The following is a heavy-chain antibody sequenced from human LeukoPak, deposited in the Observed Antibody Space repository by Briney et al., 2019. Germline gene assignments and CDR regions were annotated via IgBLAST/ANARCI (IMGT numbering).Heavy chain of an antibody. Sequence: SEALSLTCTVSGGSITSYTHYWGWIRQPPGKGLEWIATVYYTGGTYYNPSLKSRVTISIDASRNHFSLKLTSVIAADTAMYYCVSNSSSSPWFDPWGQGTLVTVSS. D-gene: IGHD6-6*01. V-gene: IGHV4-39*02. CDR1: GGSITSYTHY. CDR3: VSNSSSSPWFDP. J-gene: IGHJ5*02. CDR2: VYYTGGT.